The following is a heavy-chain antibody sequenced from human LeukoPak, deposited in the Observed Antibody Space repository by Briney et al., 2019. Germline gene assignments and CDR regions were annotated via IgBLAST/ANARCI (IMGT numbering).Heavy chain of an antibody. CDR3: AREQLVSPYFDY. D-gene: IGHD6-13*01. Sequence: GRSLRLSCAASGFTFSSYGMHWVRQAPGKGLEWVAVIWYDGSNKYYADSVKGRFTISRDNSKNTLYLQMNSLRAEGTAVYYRAREQLVSPYFDYWGQGTLVTVSS. CDR1: GFTFSSYG. J-gene: IGHJ4*02. CDR2: IWYDGSNK. V-gene: IGHV3-33*01.